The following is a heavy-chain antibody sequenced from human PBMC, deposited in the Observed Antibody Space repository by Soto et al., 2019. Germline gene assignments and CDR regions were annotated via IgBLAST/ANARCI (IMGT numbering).Heavy chain of an antibody. J-gene: IGHJ6*02. CDR1: GYTFTSYG. V-gene: IGHV1-18*04. CDR3: ARVRLELRLSYYYGMDV. CDR2: ISAYNGNT. Sequence: QVPLVQSGAEVKKPGASVKVSCKASGYTFTSYGISWVRQAPGQGLEWMGWISAYNGNTNYAQKLQGRVTMTTDTSTSTAYMELRSLRSDDTAVYYCARVRLELRLSYYYGMDVWGQGTTVTFSS. D-gene: IGHD1-7*01.